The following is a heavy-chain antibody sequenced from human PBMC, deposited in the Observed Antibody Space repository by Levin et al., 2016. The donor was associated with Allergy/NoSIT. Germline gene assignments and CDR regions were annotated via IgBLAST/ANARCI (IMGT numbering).Heavy chain of an antibody. CDR3: AKDIRSYYYGSAMDY. V-gene: IGHV3-9*01. CDR1: GLTFDDYA. J-gene: IGHJ4*02. D-gene: IGHD3-10*01. CDR2: ISWNSGRI. Sequence: GGSLRLSCAASGLTFDDYAMALGPGKRPGKGLEWVSGISWNSGRIGYADSVKGRFSISRDNAKNSLYLEMNSLRAEDTALYYCAKDIRSYYYGSAMDYWGQGTLVTVSS.